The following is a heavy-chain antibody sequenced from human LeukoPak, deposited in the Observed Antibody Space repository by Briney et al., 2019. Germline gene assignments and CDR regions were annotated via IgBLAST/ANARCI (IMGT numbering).Heavy chain of an antibody. CDR2: IYYSGST. CDR1: GGSISSGGYY. D-gene: IGHD2-2*01. V-gene: IGHV4-31*03. J-gene: IGHJ6*02. Sequence: PSQTLSLTCTVSGGSISSGGYYWSWIRQHPGKGLEWIGYIYYSGSTYYNPSLESRVTISVDTSKNQFSLKLSSVTAADTAVYYCARGPIVVVPAASGMDVWGQGTTVTVSS. CDR3: ARGPIVVVPAASGMDV.